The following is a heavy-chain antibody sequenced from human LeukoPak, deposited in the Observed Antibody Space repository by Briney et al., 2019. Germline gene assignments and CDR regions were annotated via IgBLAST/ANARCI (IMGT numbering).Heavy chain of an antibody. Sequence: SETLSLTCTVSGGSISSSSYYWSWIRQPPGKGLEWIGYIYSSGSTNYNPSLKSRVTISLDTSKNQFSLKLNSVTAADTAVYYCARDNYYDSSGPYDNWFDPWGQGTLVTVSS. V-gene: IGHV4-61*01. D-gene: IGHD3-22*01. J-gene: IGHJ5*02. CDR1: GGSISSSSYY. CDR3: ARDNYYDSSGPYDNWFDP. CDR2: IYSSGST.